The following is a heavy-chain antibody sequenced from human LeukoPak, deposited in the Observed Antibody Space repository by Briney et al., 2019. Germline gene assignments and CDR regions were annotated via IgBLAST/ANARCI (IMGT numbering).Heavy chain of an antibody. Sequence: GSLRLSCAASGFTFSDYYMSWIRQPPGKGLEWIGSIYYSGSTYYNPSLKSRVTISVDTSKNQFSLKLSSVTAADTAVYYCARLRPDRPVWFDPWGQGTLVTVSS. CDR3: ARLRPDRPVWFDP. J-gene: IGHJ5*02. V-gene: IGHV4-39*01. D-gene: IGHD1-14*01. CDR1: GFTFSDYY. CDR2: IYYSGST.